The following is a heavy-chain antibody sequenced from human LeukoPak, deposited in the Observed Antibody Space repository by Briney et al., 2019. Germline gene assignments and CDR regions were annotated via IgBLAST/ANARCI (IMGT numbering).Heavy chain of an antibody. Sequence: SPTLSRTCTVSGGSISSGDYYWSWIRQPPGKGLEWIGYIYYSGSTYYNPSLKSRVTISVDTSKNQFSLKLSSVTAADTAVYYCARESVAGISDYWGQGTLVTVSP. CDR1: GGSISSGDYY. J-gene: IGHJ4*02. V-gene: IGHV4-30-4*01. CDR2: IYYSGST. D-gene: IGHD6-19*01. CDR3: ARESVAGISDY.